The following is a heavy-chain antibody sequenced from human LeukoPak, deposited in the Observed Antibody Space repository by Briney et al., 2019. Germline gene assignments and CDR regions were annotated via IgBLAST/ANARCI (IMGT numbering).Heavy chain of an antibody. J-gene: IGHJ5*02. CDR3: ARDGGQSYDILSGYYNNDWFDL. D-gene: IGHD3-9*01. CDR1: GYTFTSYG. Sequence: GASVEVSCKASGYTFTSYGINWVRQAPGQGLEWMGWISAYSGNTNYAQYLQGRVTMTTDTSTSTAYMELRSLRSDDTAVYYCARDGGQSYDILSGYYNNDWFDLWGQGTLVTVSS. V-gene: IGHV1-18*01. CDR2: ISAYSGNT.